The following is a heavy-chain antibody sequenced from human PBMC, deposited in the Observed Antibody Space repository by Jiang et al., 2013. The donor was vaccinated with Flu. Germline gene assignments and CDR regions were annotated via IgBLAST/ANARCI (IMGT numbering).Heavy chain of an antibody. J-gene: IGHJ4*02. V-gene: IGHV4-59*08. CDR3: ARRDDF. Sequence: GSGLVKPSETLSLTCTVSGASMSSYYWSWIRQPPGKGLEWIGYIDYSGSTKYNPSLKSRVTISLDTSKNQFSLKLSSVTAADTAVYYCARRDDFWGQGTLVTVSS. CDR1: GASMSSYY. CDR2: IDYSGST.